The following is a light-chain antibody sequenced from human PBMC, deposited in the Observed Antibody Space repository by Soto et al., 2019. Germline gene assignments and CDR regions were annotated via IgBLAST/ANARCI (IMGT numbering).Light chain of an antibody. CDR2: GNS. CDR1: SSNIGAGHD. CDR3: QSYDSSLSGSV. J-gene: IGLJ3*02. Sequence: QSVLTQPPSVSGAQGQRVTISCTGSSSNIGAGHDVHWYQQLPGTAPKPLIFGNSNRPSGVPDRFSGSKSGTSASLAITGLQAEDEADYYCQSYDSSLSGSVFGGGTKLTVL. V-gene: IGLV1-40*01.